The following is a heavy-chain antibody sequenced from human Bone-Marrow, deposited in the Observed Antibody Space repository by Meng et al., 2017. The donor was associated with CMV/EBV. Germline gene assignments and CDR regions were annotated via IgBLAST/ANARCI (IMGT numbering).Heavy chain of an antibody. D-gene: IGHD1-26*01. CDR1: GYTFTGYY. J-gene: IGHJ4*02. CDR3: LSALSDPDY. Sequence: ASSKISCKASGYTFTGYYIHWVRQAPGQGLEWMGWINPNSGATNYAQKFQGRVTMTRDTSISTAYMEIGSLRSDDTAVFYCLSALSDPDYWGQGTLVTVSS. CDR2: INPNSGAT. V-gene: IGHV1-2*02.